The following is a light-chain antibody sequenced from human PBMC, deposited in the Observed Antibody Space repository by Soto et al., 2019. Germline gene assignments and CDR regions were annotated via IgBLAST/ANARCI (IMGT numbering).Light chain of an antibody. CDR1: QSVSSN. Sequence: EIVMTQSPATLSVSPGERATLSYRASQSVSSNLAWYQQKPGQAPRLLIYDASKRATGIPARFTGSGFGTDYTLTISSLEPEDFAVYYCQQRSTWRTFGQGTKVDIK. CDR2: DAS. J-gene: IGKJ1*01. CDR3: QQRSTWRT. V-gene: IGKV3-11*01.